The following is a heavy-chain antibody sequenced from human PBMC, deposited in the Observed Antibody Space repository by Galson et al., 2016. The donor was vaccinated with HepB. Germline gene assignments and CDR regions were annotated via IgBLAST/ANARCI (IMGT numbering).Heavy chain of an antibody. J-gene: IGHJ6*02. D-gene: IGHD5-18*01. CDR3: ARAFRYGFVTHYYGMDV. CDR2: IWHDGSNK. Sequence: SLRLSCAASGFTFSAYGMHWVRQAPGKGLEWVAVIWHDGSNKYYADSVKGRFTISRDNSKNTLYLQMNSLRAEDTAVYYCARAFRYGFVTHYYGMDVWGQGTTVTVPS. CDR1: GFTFSAYG. V-gene: IGHV3-33*01.